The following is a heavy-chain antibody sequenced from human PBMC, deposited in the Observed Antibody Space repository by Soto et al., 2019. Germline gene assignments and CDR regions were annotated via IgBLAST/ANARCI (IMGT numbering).Heavy chain of an antibody. CDR2: INSDGTST. Sequence: PGGSLRLSCAASGFTVSSYLMHWVRQAPGKGLVWVSRINSDGTSTDYADSVKGRFTISRDNAKNTLYLQMNSLRAEDTAVYYCARGGRAAGHDCWGQGTLVTVSS. CDR1: GFTVSSYL. CDR3: ARGGRAAGHDC. D-gene: IGHD6-13*01. J-gene: IGHJ4*02. V-gene: IGHV3-74*01.